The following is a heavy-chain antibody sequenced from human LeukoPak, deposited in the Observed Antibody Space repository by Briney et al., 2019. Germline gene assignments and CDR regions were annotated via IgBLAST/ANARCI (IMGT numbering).Heavy chain of an antibody. CDR1: GFTFRSYA. Sequence: GGSLRLSCAASGFTFRSYAMSWVRQAPGKGLEWVSAISGSGGSTYYADSVRGRFTISRDNSKNTLYLHMNSLRAEDTALYYCARNYYEPTYDYYFDCWGQGTLVTVSS. CDR2: ISGSGGST. D-gene: IGHD1-26*01. V-gene: IGHV3-23*01. CDR3: ARNYYEPTYDYYFDC. J-gene: IGHJ4*02.